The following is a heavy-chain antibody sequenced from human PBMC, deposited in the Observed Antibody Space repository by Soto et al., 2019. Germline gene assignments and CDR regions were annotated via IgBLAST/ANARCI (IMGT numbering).Heavy chain of an antibody. V-gene: IGHV1-8*01. CDR1: GYAFSNNG. Sequence: ASVKVSYKASGYAFSNNGISWVRQSTGQGLEWMGWMNPNSGNGGYAQKFQGRVTMTRDTSTSTAYMELSSMASDDKAIYYCARMATSGTFSSSDHGGQGILITVS. D-gene: IGHD6-6*01. CDR2: MNPNSGNG. J-gene: IGHJ5*02. CDR3: ARMATSGTFSSSDH.